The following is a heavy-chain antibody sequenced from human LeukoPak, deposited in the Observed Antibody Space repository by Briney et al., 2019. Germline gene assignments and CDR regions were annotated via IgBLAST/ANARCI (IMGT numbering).Heavy chain of an antibody. CDR2: FDPEDGET. V-gene: IGHV1-24*01. CDR3: ARALRGIAAAASRFYYYYMDV. Sequence: ASVKVSCKVSGYTLTELSMHWVRQAPGKGLEWMGGFDPEDGETIYAQKFQGRVTMTEDTSTDTAYMELSSLRSEDTAVYYCARALRGIAAAASRFYYYYMDVWGKGTTVTVSS. J-gene: IGHJ6*03. CDR1: GYTLTELS. D-gene: IGHD6-13*01.